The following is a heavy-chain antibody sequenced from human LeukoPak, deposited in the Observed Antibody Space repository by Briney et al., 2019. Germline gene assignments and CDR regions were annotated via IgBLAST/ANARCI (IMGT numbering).Heavy chain of an antibody. CDR2: ISGSGGIT. D-gene: IGHD3-22*01. CDR1: GFTFSAYA. V-gene: IGHV3-23*01. J-gene: IGHJ5*02. Sequence: GGSLRLSCAASGFTFSAYAISWVRQAPGKGLEWVSAISGSGGITYYADSVKGRFTISRGNSKNTLYLQMNSLRTEDTAVYYCAKHDPRRVVITNWFDPWGQGTLVTVSS. CDR3: AKHDPRRVVITNWFDP.